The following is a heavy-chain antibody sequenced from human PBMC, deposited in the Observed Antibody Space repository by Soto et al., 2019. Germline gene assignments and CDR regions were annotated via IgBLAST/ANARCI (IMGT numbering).Heavy chain of an antibody. CDR1: GGSISSGGYY. Sequence: TLSLTCTVSGGSISSGGYYWSWIRQHPGKGLEWIGYIYYSGSTYYNPSLKSRVTISVDTSKNQFSLKLSSVTAADTAVYYCAREYCGGDCSYYYYYYGMDVWGQGTTVTVSS. V-gene: IGHV4-31*03. D-gene: IGHD2-21*02. CDR3: AREYCGGDCSYYYYYYGMDV. CDR2: IYYSGST. J-gene: IGHJ6*02.